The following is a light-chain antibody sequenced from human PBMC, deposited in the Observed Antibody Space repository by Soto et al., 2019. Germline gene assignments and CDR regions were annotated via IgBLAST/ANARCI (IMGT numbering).Light chain of an antibody. CDR2: DAS. Sequence: DIQMTQSPSSLSASVGGRVTITCQASQNINKNLIWYQQKPGKAPKLLIYDASDLETGVPSRFSGSGSGTGFTFTISSLQPEDFATYYCQQYESLPLTFGQGTRLEIK. J-gene: IGKJ5*01. CDR1: QNINKN. V-gene: IGKV1-33*01. CDR3: QQYESLPLT.